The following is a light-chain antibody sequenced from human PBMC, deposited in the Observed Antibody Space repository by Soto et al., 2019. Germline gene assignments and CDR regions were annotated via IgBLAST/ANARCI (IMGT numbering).Light chain of an antibody. CDR3: QQYDSSRWT. CDR1: QSVSSTY. V-gene: IGKV3-20*01. CDR2: GA. J-gene: IGKJ1*01. Sequence: EIVLTQSPGTLSLSPGERATLSCRASQSVSSTYFAWLQQKAGQAPRLLIHGANRPTGSPDRYSGSGCGKNFTLTISRLEPEDFAVYYCQQYDSSRWTFGQGTKVEIK.